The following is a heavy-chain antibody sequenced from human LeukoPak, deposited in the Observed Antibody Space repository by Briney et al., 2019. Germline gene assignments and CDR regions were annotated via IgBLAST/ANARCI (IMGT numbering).Heavy chain of an antibody. D-gene: IGHD2-2*03. CDR2: IADDGSNK. CDR3: ARVDDLDAFDT. J-gene: IGHJ3*02. Sequence: GGSLRLSCAASGFTFSSYAMHWVRQAPGKGLDWVAVIADDGSNKYYADSVKGRFTISRDNSNNTLFLQMNSLRAEDTVVYYCARVDDLDAFDTWGQGTMVTVSS. CDR1: GFTFSSYA. V-gene: IGHV3-30*04.